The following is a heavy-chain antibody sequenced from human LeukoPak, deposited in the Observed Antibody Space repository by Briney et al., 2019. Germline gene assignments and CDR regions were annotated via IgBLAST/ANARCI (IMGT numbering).Heavy chain of an antibody. D-gene: IGHD3-10*01. CDR2: IYYSGST. CDR3: ARVYRFGELEDY. V-gene: IGHV4-59*08. J-gene: IGHJ4*02. CDR1: GESISGFY. Sequence: SETLSLTCTVSGESISGFYWNWIRQPPGKGLEWLGYIYYSGSTNYNPSLKSRVTISIDTSKNQFSLKLSSVTAADTAVYYCARVYRFGELEDYWGQGTLVTVSS.